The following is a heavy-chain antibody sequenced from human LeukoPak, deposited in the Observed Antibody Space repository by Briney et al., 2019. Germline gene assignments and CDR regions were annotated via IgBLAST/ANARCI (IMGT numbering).Heavy chain of an antibody. CDR1: GGSTSSYY. CDR3: ARGPYSSGWSFDY. D-gene: IGHD6-19*01. CDR2: IYYSGST. J-gene: IGHJ4*02. Sequence: SETLSLTCTVSGGSTSSYYWSWIRQPPGKGLEWIGYIYYSGSTNYNPSLKSRVTISVDTSKNQFSLKLSSVTAADTAVYYCARGPYSSGWSFDYWGQGTLVTVSS. V-gene: IGHV4-59*01.